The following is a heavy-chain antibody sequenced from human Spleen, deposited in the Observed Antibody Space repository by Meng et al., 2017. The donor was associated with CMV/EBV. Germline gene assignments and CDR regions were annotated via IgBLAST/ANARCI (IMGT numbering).Heavy chain of an antibody. D-gene: IGHD3-10*01. V-gene: IGHV1-46*01. CDR1: YY. CDR3: ARDLVSRGTYYYGSGSSLGDY. Sequence: YYMHWVRQAPGQGLEWMGIINPSGGSTSYAQKFQGRVTMTRDTSTSTVYMELSSLRSEDTAVYYCARDLVSRGTYYYGSGSSLGDYWGQGTLVTVSS. CDR2: INPSGGST. J-gene: IGHJ4*02.